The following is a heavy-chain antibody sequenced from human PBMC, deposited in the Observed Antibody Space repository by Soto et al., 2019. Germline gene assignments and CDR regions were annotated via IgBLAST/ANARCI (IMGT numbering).Heavy chain of an antibody. D-gene: IGHD2-21*01. CDR3: ARAGANCFCSDH. CDR1: GFTFSGHW. J-gene: IGHJ5*02. Sequence: GGSLRLSCTASGFTFSGHWMNWVRQAPGKGLEWVANIKEDGSEKDYVDSVKGRFTISRDNAKNSLYLQMNSLRAEDTAMYYCARAGANCFCSDHWGQGTLVTVSS. CDR2: IKEDGSEK. V-gene: IGHV3-7*01.